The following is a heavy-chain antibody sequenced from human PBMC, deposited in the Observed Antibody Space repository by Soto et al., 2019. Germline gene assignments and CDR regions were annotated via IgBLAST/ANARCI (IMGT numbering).Heavy chain of an antibody. CDR2: IDGSGGAT. D-gene: IGHD3-10*01. Sequence: VQVLDSGGGLVQPGGSLRLSCEASGFPFSSTDMSWVRQAPGKGLEWVSTIDGSGGATYYADSVRGRFTISRDNSKNTVYLQMSSLRADDTAVYYCAKNSGWFNSWGQGTLVTVSS. CDR1: GFPFSSTD. J-gene: IGHJ5*01. V-gene: IGHV3-23*01. CDR3: AKNSGWFNS.